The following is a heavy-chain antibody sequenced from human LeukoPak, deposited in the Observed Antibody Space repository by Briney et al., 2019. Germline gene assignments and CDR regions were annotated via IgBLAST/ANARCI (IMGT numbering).Heavy chain of an antibody. CDR1: GFTFSSYG. J-gene: IGHJ6*03. CDR3: AKGGGYEAQYYYYYLDV. CDR2: IRYDGSNK. D-gene: IGHD5-12*01. V-gene: IGHV3-30*02. Sequence: PGGSLRLSCAASGFTFSSYGMHWVRQAPGKGLEWVAFIRYDGSNKYYADSVKGRFTISRDNSKNTLYLQMKSLRAEDTALYSCAKGGGYEAQYYYYYLDVWGKGTTVTIS.